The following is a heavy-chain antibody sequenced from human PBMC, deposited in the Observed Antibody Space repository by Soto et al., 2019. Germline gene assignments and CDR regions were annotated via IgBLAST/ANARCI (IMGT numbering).Heavy chain of an antibody. Sequence: EVQLLESGGGLVQPGGSLRLSCAGSGFTFSSYAMSWVRQAPGKGLEWVSAISGRGGSTYYADSVKGRFTISRDNSKNILYMQMNSLRAEDTALYYCAKGVNWNDYYYMDVWGTGTTVTVTS. V-gene: IGHV3-23*01. J-gene: IGHJ6*03. CDR1: GFTFSSYA. CDR2: ISGRGGST. D-gene: IGHD1-1*01. CDR3: AKGVNWNDYYYMDV.